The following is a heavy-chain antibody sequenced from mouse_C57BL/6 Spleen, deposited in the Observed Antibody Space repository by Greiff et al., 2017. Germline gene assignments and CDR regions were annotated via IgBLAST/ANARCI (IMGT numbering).Heavy chain of an antibody. Sequence: QVQLKESGPELVKPGASVKLSCKASGYTFTSYDINWVKQRPGQGLEWIGWIYPRDGSTKSNEPFKGKAKLTVDTSASTAYMELHSLTSEDSAVYFCASPGLPDYWGQGTTLTVSS. CDR1: GYTFTSYD. CDR2: IYPRDGST. V-gene: IGHV1-85*01. J-gene: IGHJ2*01. CDR3: ASPGLPDY. D-gene: IGHD2-4*01.